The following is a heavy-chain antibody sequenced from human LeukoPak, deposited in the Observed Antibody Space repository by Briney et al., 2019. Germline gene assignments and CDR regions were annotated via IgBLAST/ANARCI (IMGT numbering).Heavy chain of an antibody. Sequence: PGGSLRLSCAASGFTFSSYWMHWVRQAPGKGPVWVSLINSDGSTTNYADSVKGRFTISRDNAKNMVYLQMNSLRAEDTAIYYCARGSSSFDSWGQGTLVTVSS. CDR2: INSDGSTT. CDR3: ARGSSSFDS. J-gene: IGHJ4*02. D-gene: IGHD6-19*01. CDR1: GFTFSSYW. V-gene: IGHV3-74*01.